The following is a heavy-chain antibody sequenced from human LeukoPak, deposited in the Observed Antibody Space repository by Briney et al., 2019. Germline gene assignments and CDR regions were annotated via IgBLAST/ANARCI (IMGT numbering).Heavy chain of an antibody. CDR2: ISSSSSTI. Sequence: EGSLRLSCAAPGFTFSSYSMNWVRQAPGKGLEWVSYISSSSSTIYYADSVKGRFTISRDNAKNSLYLQMNSLRDEDTAVYYCARVRRPLLWFGESKGVRWFDPWGQGTLVTVSS. V-gene: IGHV3-48*02. J-gene: IGHJ5*02. D-gene: IGHD3-10*01. CDR3: ARVRRPLLWFGESKGVRWFDP. CDR1: GFTFSSYS.